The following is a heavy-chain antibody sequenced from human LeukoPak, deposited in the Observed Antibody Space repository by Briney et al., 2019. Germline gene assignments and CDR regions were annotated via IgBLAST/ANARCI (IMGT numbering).Heavy chain of an antibody. CDR1: GYTFTGYY. CDR2: INPNSGGT. V-gene: IGHV1-2*02. CDR3: ARVSYCSSTSCLVP. Sequence: ASVKVSCKASGYTFTGYYTHWVRQAPGQGLEWMGWINPNSGGTNYAQKFQGRVTMTRDTSISTAYMELSRLRSDDTAVYYCARVSYCSSTSCLVPWGQGTLVTVSS. J-gene: IGHJ5*02. D-gene: IGHD2-2*01.